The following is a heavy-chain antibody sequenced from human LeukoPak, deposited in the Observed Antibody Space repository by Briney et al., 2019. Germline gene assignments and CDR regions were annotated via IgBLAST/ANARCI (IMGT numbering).Heavy chain of an antibody. V-gene: IGHV1-69*05. CDR1: GGTFSSYA. CDR3: ARGGLVEYGDYYFDY. D-gene: IGHD4-17*01. CDR2: IIPIFGTA. J-gene: IGHJ4*02. Sequence: SVKVSCKASGGTFSSYAISWVRQAPGQGLEWMGGIIPIFGTANYAQKFQGRVTITRDTSASTAYMELSSLRSEDTAVYYCARGGLVEYGDYYFDYWGQGTLVTVSS.